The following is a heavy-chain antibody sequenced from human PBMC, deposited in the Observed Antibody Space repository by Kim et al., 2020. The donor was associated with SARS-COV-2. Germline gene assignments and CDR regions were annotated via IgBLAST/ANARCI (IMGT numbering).Heavy chain of an antibody. V-gene: IGHV1-2*02. CDR3: ARDLFAMVRGVHMWSGPDY. D-gene: IGHD3-10*01. CDR1: GYTFTGYY. CDR2: INPNSGGT. Sequence: ASVKVSCKASGYTFTGYYMHWVRQAPGQGLEWMGWINPNSGGTNYAQKFQGRVTMTRDTSISTAYMELSRLRSDDTAVYYCARDLFAMVRGVHMWSGPDYWGQGTLVTVSS. J-gene: IGHJ4*02.